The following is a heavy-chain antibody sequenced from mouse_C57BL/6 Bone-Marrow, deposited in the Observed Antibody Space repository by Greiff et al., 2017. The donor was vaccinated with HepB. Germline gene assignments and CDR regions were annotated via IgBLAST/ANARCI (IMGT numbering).Heavy chain of an antibody. V-gene: IGHV1-55*01. CDR1: GYTFTSYW. CDR2: IYPGSGST. Sequence: VQLQQPGAELVKPGASVKMSCKASGYTFTSYWITWVKQRPGQGLEWIGDIYPGSGSTNYNEKFTSKATLTVDTSSSTAYMQLSSLTSEDSAVYYCARDYGSSFYAMDYWGQGTSVTVSS. J-gene: IGHJ4*01. D-gene: IGHD1-1*01. CDR3: ARDYGSSFYAMDY.